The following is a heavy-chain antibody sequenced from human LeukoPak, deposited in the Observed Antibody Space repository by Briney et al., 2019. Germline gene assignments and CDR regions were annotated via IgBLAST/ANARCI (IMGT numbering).Heavy chain of an antibody. J-gene: IGHJ6*02. CDR2: ISSSSSYI. CDR3: ARQRQWFPMDV. CDR1: GFTFDDYA. Sequence: GGSLRLSCAASGFTFDDYAMHWVRQTPGKGLEWVSSISSSSSYIYYADSVKGRFTISRDNAKNSLYLQMNSLRAEDTAVYYCARQRQWFPMDVWGQGTTVTVSS. D-gene: IGHD3-22*01. V-gene: IGHV3-21*01.